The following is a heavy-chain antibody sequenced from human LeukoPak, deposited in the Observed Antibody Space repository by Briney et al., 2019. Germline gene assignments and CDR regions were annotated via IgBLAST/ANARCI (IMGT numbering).Heavy chain of an antibody. CDR3: ARALRGIAARLYPY. J-gene: IGHJ4*02. Sequence: SETLSLTCAVYGGSFSGYYWSWIRQPPGKGLEWIGEINHSGSTNYNPSLKSRVTISVDTSKNQFSLKQSSVTAADTAVYYCARALRGIAARLYPYWGQGTLVTVSS. CDR1: GGSFSGYY. V-gene: IGHV4-34*01. D-gene: IGHD6-6*01. CDR2: INHSGST.